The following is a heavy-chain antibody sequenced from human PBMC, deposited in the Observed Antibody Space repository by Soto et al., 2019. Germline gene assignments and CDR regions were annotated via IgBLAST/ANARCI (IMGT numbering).Heavy chain of an antibody. CDR2: LHHSGDT. CDR1: GASIGSGSYS. Sequence: QLQLQESGSGPVTPSQTVSLTCTVSGASIGSGSYSWNWIRQPPGKGLEWIGYLHHSGDTYFNPSLRRRVSISVDRSNNQFSLKLISVTAADTAVSYCARLPLWFGELDYWGQGALVTVSS. J-gene: IGHJ4*02. V-gene: IGHV4-30-2*01. CDR3: ARLPLWFGELDY. D-gene: IGHD3-10*01.